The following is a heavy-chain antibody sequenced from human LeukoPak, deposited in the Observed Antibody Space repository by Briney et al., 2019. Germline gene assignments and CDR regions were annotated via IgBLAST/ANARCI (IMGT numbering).Heavy chain of an antibody. V-gene: IGHV4-61*02. CDR3: ARDSPRDYFDS. CDR2: IYTSGST. CDR1: GGSISSGSYY. Sequence: PSETLSLTCTVSGGSISSGSYYWTWIRQPAGQGLEWVGRIYTSGSTNYNPSLGSRVTIPLDTSKNQFSLTLSSLTAADTAVYYCARDSPRDYFDSWGQGTLVTVSS. J-gene: IGHJ4*02.